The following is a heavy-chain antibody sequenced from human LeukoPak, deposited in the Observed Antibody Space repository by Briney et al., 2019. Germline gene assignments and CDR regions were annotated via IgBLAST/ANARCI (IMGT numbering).Heavy chain of an antibody. CDR1: GGTFSSYA. CDR3: ARGPTSIAVAGTLDY. J-gene: IGHJ4*02. D-gene: IGHD6-19*01. Sequence: SVKVSCKASGGTFSSYAISWVRQAPGQGLEWMGGIIPIFGTANYAQKFQGRVTITTDESTSTAYMELSSLRSEDTAVYYCARGPTSIAVAGTLDYWGQGTLVTVSS. V-gene: IGHV1-69*05. CDR2: IIPIFGTA.